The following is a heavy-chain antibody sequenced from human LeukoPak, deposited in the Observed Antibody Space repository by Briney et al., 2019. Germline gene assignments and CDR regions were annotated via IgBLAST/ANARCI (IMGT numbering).Heavy chain of an antibody. V-gene: IGHV4-34*01. CDR2: INHSGST. Sequence: SETLSLTCTVSGGSISGYYWSWIRQPPGKGLEWIGEINHSGSTNYNPSLKSRVTISVDTSKNQFSLKLSSVTAADTAVYYCARGRRSSGWYRGGFDYWGQGTLVTVSS. CDR1: GGSISGYY. J-gene: IGHJ4*02. D-gene: IGHD6-19*01. CDR3: ARGRRSSGWYRGGFDY.